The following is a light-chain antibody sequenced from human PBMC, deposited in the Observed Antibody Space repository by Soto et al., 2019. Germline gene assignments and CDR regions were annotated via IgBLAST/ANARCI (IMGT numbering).Light chain of an antibody. V-gene: IGKV3-15*01. J-gene: IGKJ1*01. CDR1: QSVGSN. CDR2: DAS. CDR3: QQSNNWPKT. Sequence: EIVMTQSPDTLSVSPGETATLSCRASQSVGSNLAWYQQKPGQAPRLLISDASTRAAGLPARFSGSGSGTEFTLTISSLQSEDFAVYYCQQSNNWPKTVGQGTKVEIK.